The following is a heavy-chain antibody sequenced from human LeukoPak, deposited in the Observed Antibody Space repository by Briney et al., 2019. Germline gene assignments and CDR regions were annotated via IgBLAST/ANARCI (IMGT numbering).Heavy chain of an antibody. D-gene: IGHD5-18*01. J-gene: IGHJ4*02. V-gene: IGHV3-53*01. CDR2: IYIGGST. CDR1: GFTVSSSY. Sequence: GGSLRLSCAASGFTVSSSYMSWVRQAPGKGLAGVSLIYIGGSTYYAASVNGRFTIYRDNSQNTLYLQMNSLSPEDPAVYYCAKGYTYAYEYWGQGTLVTVSS. CDR3: AKGYTYAYEY.